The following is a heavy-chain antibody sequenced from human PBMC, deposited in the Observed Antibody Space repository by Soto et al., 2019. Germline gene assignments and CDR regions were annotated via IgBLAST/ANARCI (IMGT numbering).Heavy chain of an antibody. J-gene: IGHJ5*02. CDR3: ARHQSSGWYSRLGTDYNWFDP. V-gene: IGHV4-39*01. D-gene: IGHD6-19*01. CDR1: GGSISSSSYY. CDR2: IYYSGST. Sequence: SETLSLTCTVSGGSISSSSYYWGWIRQPPGKGLEWIGSIYYSGSTYYNPSLKSRVTISVDTSKNQFSLKLSSVTAADTAVYYCARHQSSGWYSRLGTDYNWFDPWGQGTLVTVSS.